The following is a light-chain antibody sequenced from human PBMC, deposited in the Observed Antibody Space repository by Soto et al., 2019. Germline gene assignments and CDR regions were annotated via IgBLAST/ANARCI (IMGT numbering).Light chain of an antibody. CDR2: GNS. V-gene: IGLV1-40*01. Sequence: QPVLTQPPSGSGAPGQRVTIYCTGSSSNIGAGYDVHWYQQLPGTAPKLLIYGNSNRPSGVPDRFSGSKSGTSASLAITGLQAEDEADYYCQSYDSSLSGSVFGGGTQLTVL. J-gene: IGLJ2*01. CDR3: QSYDSSLSGSV. CDR1: SSNIGAGYD.